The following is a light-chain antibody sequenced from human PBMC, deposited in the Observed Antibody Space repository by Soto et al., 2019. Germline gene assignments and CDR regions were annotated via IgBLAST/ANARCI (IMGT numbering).Light chain of an antibody. V-gene: IGLV1-44*01. CDR3: AAWDDSLNGPV. Sequence: QSVLTQPPSASGTPGQRVTISCSGSSSNIGSNTVNWYQQFPGTAPKLLIYNNIQRPSGVPDRFSGSKSGTSASLAISGLQSEDEADYYCAAWDDSLNGPVFGGGTQLTVL. CDR1: SSNIGSNT. J-gene: IGLJ3*02. CDR2: NNI.